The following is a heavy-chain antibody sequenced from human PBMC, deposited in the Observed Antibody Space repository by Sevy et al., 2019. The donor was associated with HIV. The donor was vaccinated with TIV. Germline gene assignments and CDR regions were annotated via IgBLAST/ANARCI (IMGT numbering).Heavy chain of an antibody. Sequence: GGSLRLSCAASGFTFSSYAMSWVRQAPGKGLEWVSAISGSGGSTYYADSVKGRFTISRDNSKNTLYLQMNSLRAEDTAVYYCAKDRRGVMVRGAISHSGDNYGMDVGGQGTTVTVSS. CDR2: ISGSGGST. D-gene: IGHD3-10*01. J-gene: IGHJ6*02. V-gene: IGHV3-23*01. CDR3: AKDRRGVMVRGAISHSGDNYGMDV. CDR1: GFTFSSYA.